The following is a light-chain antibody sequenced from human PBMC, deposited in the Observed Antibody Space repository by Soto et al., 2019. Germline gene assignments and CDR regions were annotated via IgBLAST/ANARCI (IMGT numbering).Light chain of an antibody. CDR1: QIVSNNY. V-gene: IGKV3-20*01. CDR3: QQYGNSLPWT. CDR2: GAS. J-gene: IGKJ1*01. Sequence: EIVLTQSPGTLSLSPGEGATLSCRASQIVSNNYLAWYQQKPGQAPRLLVYGASRRATGIPDRFSGSGSGTDFTLTISRLEPEDSAVYYCQQYGNSLPWTFGQGTKVEIK.